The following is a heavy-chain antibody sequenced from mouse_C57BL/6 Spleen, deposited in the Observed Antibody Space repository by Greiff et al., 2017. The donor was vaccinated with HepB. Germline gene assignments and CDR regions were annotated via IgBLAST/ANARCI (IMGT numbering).Heavy chain of an antibody. CDR2: IDPNSGGT. Sequence: VQLQQPGAELVKPGASVKLSCKASGYTFTSYWMHWVKQRPGRGLEWIGRIDPNSGGTKYNEKFKSKATLTVDKPSSTAYMQLSSLTSEDSAVYYCARSWTTVVASDYAMDYWGQGTSVTVSS. CDR3: ARSWTTVVASDYAMDY. V-gene: IGHV1-72*01. D-gene: IGHD1-1*01. J-gene: IGHJ4*01. CDR1: GYTFTSYW.